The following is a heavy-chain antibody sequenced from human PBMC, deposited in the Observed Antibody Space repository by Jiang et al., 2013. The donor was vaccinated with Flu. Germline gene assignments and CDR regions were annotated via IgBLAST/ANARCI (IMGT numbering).Heavy chain of an antibody. D-gene: IGHD6-19*01. J-gene: IGHJ4*02. CDR3: ATFKQWQVHDF. CDR2: IYYTGTT. V-gene: IGHV4-39*01. Sequence: SGLVKPSETLSLNCTVSSGFIARSTYYWGWIRQPPGKGLEWIGSIYYTGTTFYNPSLEGRVIISVDTSNNQFSLRLASVTATDTAFYYCATFKQWQVHDFWGRGTLVSVSS. CDR1: SGFIARSTYY.